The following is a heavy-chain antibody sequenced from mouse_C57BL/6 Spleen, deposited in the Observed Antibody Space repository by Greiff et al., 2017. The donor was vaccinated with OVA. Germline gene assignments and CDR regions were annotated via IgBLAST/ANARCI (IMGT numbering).Heavy chain of an antibody. J-gene: IGHJ1*03. Sequence: EVMLVESGGGLVKPGGSLKLSCAASGFTFSSYAMSWVRQTPEKRLEWVATISDGGSYTYYPDNVKGRFTISRDNAKNNLYLQMSHLKSEDTAMYYCARDSGVWYFDVWGTGTTVTVSS. D-gene: IGHD3-1*01. CDR1: GFTFSSYA. CDR2: ISDGGSYT. CDR3: ARDSGVWYFDV. V-gene: IGHV5-4*01.